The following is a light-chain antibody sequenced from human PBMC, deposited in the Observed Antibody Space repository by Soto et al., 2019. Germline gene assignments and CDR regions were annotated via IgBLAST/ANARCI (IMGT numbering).Light chain of an antibody. CDR1: QSVSSSY. V-gene: IGKV3D-20*02. J-gene: IGKJ1*01. CDR3: QQRSNWPQT. Sequence: IVLTQSPGTLSLSPGERATLSCRASQSVSSSYLTWYQQKPGQAPRLLIYGASNRATGIPARFSGSGSGTDFTLTISSLEPEDFAVYYCQQRSNWPQTFGQGTKGDNK. CDR2: GAS.